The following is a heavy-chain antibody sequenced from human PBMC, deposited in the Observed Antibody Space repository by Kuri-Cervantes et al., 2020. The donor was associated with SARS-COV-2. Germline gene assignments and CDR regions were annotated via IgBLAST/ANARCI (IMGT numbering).Heavy chain of an antibody. J-gene: IGHJ5*02. D-gene: IGHD1-26*01. CDR1: GFTFSSYA. CDR2: ISSNGGST. CDR3: ARANGGSYRGWFDP. V-gene: IGHV3-64*02. Sequence: LSLTCAASGFTFSSYAMHWVRQAPGKGLEYVSAISSNGGSTYYADSVKGRFTISRDNSKNTLYLQMNSLRAEDTAVYYCARANGGSYRGWFDPWGQGTLVTVSS.